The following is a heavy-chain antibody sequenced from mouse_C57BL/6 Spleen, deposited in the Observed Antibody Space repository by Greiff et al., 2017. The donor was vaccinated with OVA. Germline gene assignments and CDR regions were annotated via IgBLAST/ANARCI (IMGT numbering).Heavy chain of an antibody. CDR3: TRNLLYSNSAWFAY. D-gene: IGHD2-5*01. CDR1: GYTFTSYW. V-gene: IGHV1-5*01. J-gene: IGHJ3*01. CDR2: IYPGNSDT. Sequence: VQLQQSGTVLARPGASVKMSCKTSGYTFTSYWMHWVKQRPGQGLEWIGAIYPGNSDTSYNQKFKGKAKLTAVTSASTAYMELSSLTNEDSAVYYCTRNLLYSNSAWFAYWGQGTLVTVSA.